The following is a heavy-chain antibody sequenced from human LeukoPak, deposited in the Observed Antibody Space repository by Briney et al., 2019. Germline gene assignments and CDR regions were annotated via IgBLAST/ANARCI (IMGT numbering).Heavy chain of an antibody. CDR1: GYTFTGYY. J-gene: IGHJ6*03. CDR3: ARDQRDSVRGTIPVGKSSGGRTDYYYYYYMDV. D-gene: IGHD3-16*01. Sequence: ASVKVSCKASGYTFTGYYMHWVRQAPGQGLEWMGWINPNSGGTNYAQKFQGRVTMTRDTSISTAYMELSSLRSEDTAVYYCARDQRDSVRGTIPVGKSSGGRTDYYYYYYMDVWGKGTTVTISS. V-gene: IGHV1-2*02. CDR2: INPNSGGT.